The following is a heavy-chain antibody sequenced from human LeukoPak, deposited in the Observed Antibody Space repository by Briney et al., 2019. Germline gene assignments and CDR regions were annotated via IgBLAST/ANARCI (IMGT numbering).Heavy chain of an antibody. D-gene: IGHD3-22*01. CDR2: IIPIFGTA. CDR3: ARSSRYYDSSGLQAYYFDY. V-gene: IGHV1-69*01. CDR1: GGTFSSYA. J-gene: IGHJ4*02. Sequence: SVKVSCKASGGTFSSYAISWVRQAPGQGLEWMGGIIPIFGTANYAQKFQGRVTITADESMSTAYMELSSLRSEDTAVYYCARSSRYYDSSGLQAYYFDYWGQGTLVTVSS.